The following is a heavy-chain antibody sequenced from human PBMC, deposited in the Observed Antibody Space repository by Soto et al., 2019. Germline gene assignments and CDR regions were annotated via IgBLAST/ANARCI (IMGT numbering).Heavy chain of an antibody. Sequence: PSETLSLTCTVSGGSISSSSYYWGWIRQPPGKGLEWIGSIYYSGSTYYNPSLKSRVTISVDTSKNQFSLKLSSVTAADTAVYYCARGGRYCSSTSCYGFWFDPWGQGTLVTVSS. CDR1: GGSISSSSYY. D-gene: IGHD2-2*01. V-gene: IGHV4-39*01. CDR3: ARGGRYCSSTSCYGFWFDP. J-gene: IGHJ5*02. CDR2: IYYSGST.